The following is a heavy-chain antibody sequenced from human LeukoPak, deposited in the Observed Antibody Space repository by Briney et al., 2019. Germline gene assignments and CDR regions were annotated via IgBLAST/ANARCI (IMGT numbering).Heavy chain of an antibody. CDR2: IYSGGST. D-gene: IGHD3-22*01. CDR1: GFTVSSNY. V-gene: IGHV3-53*01. Sequence: GGSLRLSCAASGFTVSSNYMSWVRKAPGKGLEWVSVIYSGGSTYYADSVKGRFTISRDNSKNTLYLQMNSLRAEDTAVYYCAKAIPFRAGYDSSGYYHEFYFDYWGQGTLVTVSS. J-gene: IGHJ4*02. CDR3: AKAIPFRAGYDSSGYYHEFYFDY.